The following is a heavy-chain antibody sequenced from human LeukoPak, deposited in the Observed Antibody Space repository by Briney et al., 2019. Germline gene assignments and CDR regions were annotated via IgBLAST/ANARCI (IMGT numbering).Heavy chain of an antibody. J-gene: IGHJ4*02. CDR1: GFTFSSYE. CDR3: AREPGRIAVFDY. Sequence: GGSLRLSCAASGFTFSSYEMNWVRQSPGKGLEWVSYISSSGSTIYYADSVKGRFTISRDNAKNSLYLQMSSLRAEDTAVYYCAREPGRIAVFDYWGQGTLVTVSS. V-gene: IGHV3-48*03. D-gene: IGHD6-19*01. CDR2: ISSSGSTI.